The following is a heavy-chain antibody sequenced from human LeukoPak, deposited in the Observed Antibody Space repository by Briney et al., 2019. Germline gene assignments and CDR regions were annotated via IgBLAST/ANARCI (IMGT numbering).Heavy chain of an antibody. Sequence: GASVKVSCKASGYTFTGYYMHWVRQAPGQGLEWMGWINPNSGGTNYAQKFQGRVTMTRDTSISTAYMDLSRLRSDDTAVFYCARETEDVVVVPAAAYFDYWGQGTLVTVSS. V-gene: IGHV1-2*02. CDR2: INPNSGGT. CDR3: ARETEDVVVVPAAAYFDY. J-gene: IGHJ4*02. D-gene: IGHD2-2*01. CDR1: GYTFTGYY.